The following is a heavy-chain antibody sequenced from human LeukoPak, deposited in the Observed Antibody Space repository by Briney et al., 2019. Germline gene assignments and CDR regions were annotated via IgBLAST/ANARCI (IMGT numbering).Heavy chain of an antibody. V-gene: IGHV3-53*01. Sequence: GGSLRLSCAVSGFIVSSDYMSWVRQAPGKGLEWVSTIYSGGSTYYADSVKGRFTISRDNSKSTLYLQLNSLRAEDTAIYYCAKGIDSTGYYPFDYWGQGTLVTVSS. CDR1: GFIVSSDY. D-gene: IGHD3-22*01. J-gene: IGHJ4*02. CDR2: IYSGGST. CDR3: AKGIDSTGYYPFDY.